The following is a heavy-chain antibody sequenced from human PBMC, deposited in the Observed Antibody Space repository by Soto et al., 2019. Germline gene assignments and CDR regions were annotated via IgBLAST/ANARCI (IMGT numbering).Heavy chain of an antibody. CDR1: GDSISSNTYY. D-gene: IGHD3-22*01. CDR3: VSPEGYYDSSGYTLDY. CDR2: MFYSGNT. V-gene: IGHV4-39*01. Sequence: SETLSLTCTVSGDSISSNTYYWVWIRQPPGKGLEWIGSMFYSGNTYYNPSLKSRVTLSIDTSKNQFSLKLNSVTAADTAVYYCVSPEGYYDSSGYTLDYWGQGTLVTVS. J-gene: IGHJ4*02.